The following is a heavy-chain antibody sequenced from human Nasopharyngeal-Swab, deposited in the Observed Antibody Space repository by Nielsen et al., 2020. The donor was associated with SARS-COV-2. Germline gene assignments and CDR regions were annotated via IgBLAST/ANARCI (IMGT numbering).Heavy chain of an antibody. D-gene: IGHD2-21*02. CDR3: ARRHRSCGGGACPIDY. J-gene: IGHJ4*02. V-gene: IGHV4-34*01. Sequence: SATLSLTCGVHNGSFIGYYWTWIRQPPGKGLEWIGEINHAGTTNYTPSLKSRVTMSVDTSKNQFSLKVNSVTAADTAVYYCARRHRSCGGGACPIDYWGQGALVTVSS. CDR1: NGSFIGYY. CDR2: INHAGTT.